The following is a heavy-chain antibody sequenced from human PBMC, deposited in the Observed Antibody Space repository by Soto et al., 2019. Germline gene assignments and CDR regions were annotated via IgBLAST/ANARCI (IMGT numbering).Heavy chain of an antibody. J-gene: IGHJ6*04. CDR1: GFTFSSYW. V-gene: IGHV3-7*01. Sequence: GGSLRLSCAASGFTFSSYWMSWVRQAPGKGLEWVANIKQDGSEKYYVDSVKGRFTISRDNAKNSLYLQMNSLRAEDTAVYYCARDPPYGPRLMEFRAPMDVWGKGTTVTVSS. D-gene: IGHD2-8*01. CDR3: ARDPPYGPRLMEFRAPMDV. CDR2: IKQDGSEK.